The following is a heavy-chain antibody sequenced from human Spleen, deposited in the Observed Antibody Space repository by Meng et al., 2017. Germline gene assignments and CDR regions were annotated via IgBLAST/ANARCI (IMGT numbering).Heavy chain of an antibody. J-gene: IGHJ5*02. CDR3: AKDQWQNLVRWFDP. CDR2: IKRGGTT. Sequence: EVQLVDSGGGLVKHGESLRLSCAVSGLTFSDAWMSWVRQAPGKGLEWLGRIKRGGTTDYAAPVKGRFTISRDDSINMVYLQMNSLETEDTAVYYCAKDQWQNLVRWFDPWGRGTLVTVSS. D-gene: IGHD6-13*01. CDR1: GLTFSDAW. V-gene: IGHV3-15*01.